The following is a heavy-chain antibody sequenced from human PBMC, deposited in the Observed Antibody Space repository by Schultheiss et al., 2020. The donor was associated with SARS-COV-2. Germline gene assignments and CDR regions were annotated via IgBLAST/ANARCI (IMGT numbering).Heavy chain of an antibody. V-gene: IGHV3-11*01. CDR3: AREPDSSGNFRGYFSMDV. CDR2: ISSSGSTI. J-gene: IGHJ6*02. Sequence: GGSLRLSCAASGFTFSDYYMSWIRQAPGKGLEWVSYISSSGSTIYYADSVKGRFTISRDNAKNSLYLQMNSLRAEDTAVYYCAREPDSSGNFRGYFSMDVWGQGTTVTVSS. CDR1: GFTFSDYY. D-gene: IGHD3-22*01.